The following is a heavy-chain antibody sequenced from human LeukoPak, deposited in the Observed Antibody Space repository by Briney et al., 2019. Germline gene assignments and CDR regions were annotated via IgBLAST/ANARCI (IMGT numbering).Heavy chain of an antibody. CDR3: ARAERVDYGDYGVDY. J-gene: IGHJ4*02. D-gene: IGHD4-17*01. Sequence: SETLSLTCTVSGGSIGSSSYYWGWIRQPPGKGLAWIGSIYYSGSTYYNPSLKSRVTISVDTSKNQFSLKLSSVTAADTAVYYCARAERVDYGDYGVDYWGQGTLVTVSS. V-gene: IGHV4-39*01. CDR2: IYYSGST. CDR1: GGSIGSSSYY.